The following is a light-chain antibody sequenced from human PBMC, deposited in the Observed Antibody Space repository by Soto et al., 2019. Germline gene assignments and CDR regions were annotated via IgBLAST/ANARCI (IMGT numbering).Light chain of an antibody. CDR3: CSYASLSTVV. V-gene: IGLV2-14*01. CDR1: SSDVGGYNH. CDR2: AVS. Sequence: QSALTQPASVSGSPGQSITISCTGTSSDVGGYNHVSWYQHSPGKAPKLILFAVSDRPSGVSHRFSGSKSGNTASLTISGLQADDEADYYCCSYASLSTVVFGGGTKVTVL. J-gene: IGLJ2*01.